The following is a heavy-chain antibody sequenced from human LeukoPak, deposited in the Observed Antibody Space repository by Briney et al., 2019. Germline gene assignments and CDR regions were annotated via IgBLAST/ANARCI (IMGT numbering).Heavy chain of an antibody. CDR1: GASISSYY. Sequence: SETLSLTCTVSGASISSYYWSWIRQPAGKGLEWIGRIYTSGSTNYNPSLKSRVTMSVDTSKNQFSLKLSSVTAADTAVYYCASMDNWNAQVDYWGQGTLVTVSS. D-gene: IGHD1-20*01. CDR3: ASMDNWNAQVDY. V-gene: IGHV4-4*07. CDR2: IYTSGST. J-gene: IGHJ4*02.